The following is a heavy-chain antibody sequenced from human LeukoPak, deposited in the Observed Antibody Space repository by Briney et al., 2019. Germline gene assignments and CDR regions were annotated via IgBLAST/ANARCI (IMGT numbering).Heavy chain of an antibody. D-gene: IGHD1-14*01. CDR2: IYTSGST. CDR3: ARSPTTGYYYYYMDV. J-gene: IGHJ6*03. CDR1: GGSMSGAY. V-gene: IGHV4-4*07. Sequence: NPSETLSLTCTVSGGSMSGAYWSWIRQPAGKGLEWIGRIYTSGSTNYNPSLKSRVTMSVDTSKNQFSLKLSSVTAADTAVYYCARSPTTGYYYYYMDVWGKGTTVTVSS.